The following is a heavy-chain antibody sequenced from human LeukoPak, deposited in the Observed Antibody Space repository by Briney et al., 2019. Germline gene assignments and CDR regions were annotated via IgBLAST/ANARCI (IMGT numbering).Heavy chain of an antibody. Sequence: SETLSLTCAVYGGSFSGYYWSWIRQPPGKGLEWIGEINHSGSTNYNPSLKSRVTISVDTSKNQFSLKLSSVTAADTAVYYCARGVTILGVVIRRSDAFDIWGQGTMVTVSS. CDR3: ARGVTILGVVIRRSDAFDI. V-gene: IGHV4-34*01. D-gene: IGHD3-3*01. CDR2: INHSGST. J-gene: IGHJ3*02. CDR1: GGSFSGYY.